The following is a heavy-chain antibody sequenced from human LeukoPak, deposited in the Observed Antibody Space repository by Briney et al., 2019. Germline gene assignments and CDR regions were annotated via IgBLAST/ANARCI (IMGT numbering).Heavy chain of an antibody. CDR1: GFTNSSDG. J-gene: IGHJ3*02. V-gene: IGHV3-30*02. D-gene: IGHD2-15*01. CDR3: AKISASGRSYRAVFVI. CDR2: IRYDGSNK. Sequence: GGSLRLSCAASGFTNSSDGMHWLRQAPGKGLEWVAFIRYDGSNKYYADSVKGRFTISRDNSKNTLCVQVKSLRAEDTAVYYCAKISASGRSYRAVFVISGQRTMVTVSS.